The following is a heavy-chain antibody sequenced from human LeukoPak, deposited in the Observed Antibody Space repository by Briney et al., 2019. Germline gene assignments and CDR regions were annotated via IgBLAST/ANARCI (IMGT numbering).Heavy chain of an antibody. CDR2: FDPEDGET. CDR3: ATDFTVVVPAAP. V-gene: IGHV1-24*01. Sequence: ASVKVSCKVSGYTLTELSMHWVRQAPGKGLEWMGGFDPEDGETIYAQKFQGRVTMTEDTSTDTAYMELSSLGSEDTAVYYCATDFTVVVPAAPWGQGTLVTVSS. J-gene: IGHJ5*02. CDR1: GYTLTELS. D-gene: IGHD2-2*01.